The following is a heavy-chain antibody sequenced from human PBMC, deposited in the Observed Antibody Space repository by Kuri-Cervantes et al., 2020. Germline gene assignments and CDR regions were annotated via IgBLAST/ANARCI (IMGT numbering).Heavy chain of an antibody. Sequence: GESLKISCAASGFTFSSYGMHWVRQAPGKGLEWVAVISYNGSNKYYADSVKGRFTISGDNSKNTLYLQMNSLRAEDTAVYYCAREQRGQLLPRNNWFDPWGQGTMVTVSS. CDR2: ISYNGSNK. J-gene: IGHJ5*02. D-gene: IGHD2-2*01. CDR3: AREQRGQLLPRNNWFDP. CDR1: GFTFSSYG. V-gene: IGHV3-30*03.